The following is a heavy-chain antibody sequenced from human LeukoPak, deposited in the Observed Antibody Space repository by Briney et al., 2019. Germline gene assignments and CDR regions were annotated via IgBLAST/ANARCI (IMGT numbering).Heavy chain of an antibody. Sequence: SETLSLTCTVSGGSISSGGYYWSWIRQPPGKGLEWIGYIYYSGSTNYNPSLKSRVTISVDTSKNQFSLKLSSVTAADTAVYYCARGGGDSFDYWGQGTLVTVSS. CDR3: ARGGGDSFDY. J-gene: IGHJ4*02. V-gene: IGHV4-61*08. CDR2: IYYSGST. CDR1: GGSISSGGYY. D-gene: IGHD2-21*01.